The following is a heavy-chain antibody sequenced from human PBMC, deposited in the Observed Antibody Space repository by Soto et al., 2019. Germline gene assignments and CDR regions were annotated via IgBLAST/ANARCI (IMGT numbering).Heavy chain of an antibody. D-gene: IGHD1-1*01. J-gene: IGHJ4*02. Sequence: LRLSCAASGFTFSSYGMHWVRQAPGKGLEWVAVISYDGSNKYYADSVKGRFTISRDNSKNTLYLQMNSLRAEDTAVYYCAKDWSAERERYFDYWGQGTLVTVSS. CDR2: ISYDGSNK. CDR3: AKDWSAERERYFDY. CDR1: GFTFSSYG. V-gene: IGHV3-30*18.